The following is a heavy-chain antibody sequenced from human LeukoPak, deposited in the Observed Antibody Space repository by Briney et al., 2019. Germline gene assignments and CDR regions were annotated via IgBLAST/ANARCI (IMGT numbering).Heavy chain of an antibody. Sequence: GGSLRLSCAASAFTFSTTWMHWVRQAPGKGLVWVSRISSDGSSTTYADSVKGRFTISRDNAKNMLYLQMNNLRAEDTAVYYCATDGGYAFHIWGQGTMVTVSS. CDR2: ISSDGSST. J-gene: IGHJ3*02. CDR3: ATDGGYAFHI. CDR1: AFTFSTTW. D-gene: IGHD3-10*01. V-gene: IGHV3-74*01.